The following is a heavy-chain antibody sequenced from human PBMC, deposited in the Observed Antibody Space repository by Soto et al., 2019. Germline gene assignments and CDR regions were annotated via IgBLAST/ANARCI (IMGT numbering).Heavy chain of an antibody. CDR2: INAANGNT. D-gene: IGHD3-22*01. V-gene: IGHV1-3*01. J-gene: IGHJ4*02. CDR1: GYIFSTYT. Sequence: GASVKGSCKASGYIFSTYTMHWVRQAPGQRLEWMGWINAANGNTKYSQNFQGRVTISRDTSASTAYLELSSLRSEDTAVYYCARVSFETSGYADYWGQGTLVTVSS. CDR3: ARVSFETSGYADY.